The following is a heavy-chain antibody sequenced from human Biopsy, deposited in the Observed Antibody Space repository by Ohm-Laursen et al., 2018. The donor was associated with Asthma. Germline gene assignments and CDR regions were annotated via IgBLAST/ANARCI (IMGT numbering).Heavy chain of an antibody. J-gene: IGHJ4*02. V-gene: IGHV4-31*03. Sequence: TLSLTCTVSGDSISSPAYYWSWVRQPPGKGLEWIGYISYSGTTFYHPSLMSRLIISLDTSKNQFSLKLSSVTAADTAVYYCARAASTWAQSGPHYFDHWGQGTLVTVSS. CDR3: ARAASTWAQSGPHYFDH. CDR2: ISYSGTT. D-gene: IGHD6-13*01. CDR1: GDSISSPAYY.